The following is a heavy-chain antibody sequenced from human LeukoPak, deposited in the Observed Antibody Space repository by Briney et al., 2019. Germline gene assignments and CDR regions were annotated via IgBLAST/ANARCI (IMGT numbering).Heavy chain of an antibody. CDR2: ISSRSSYI. D-gene: IGHD3-22*01. Sequence: GGSLRLSCAASGFTFRSYSMNWVRQAPGKGLEWVSSISSRSSYIYYADSVKGRFTISRDNAKNSVYLQMNSLRAEDTAVFYCARDSAYDSSGPFDYWGQGNLVTVSS. CDR3: ARDSAYDSSGPFDY. J-gene: IGHJ4*02. CDR1: GFTFRSYS. V-gene: IGHV3-21*01.